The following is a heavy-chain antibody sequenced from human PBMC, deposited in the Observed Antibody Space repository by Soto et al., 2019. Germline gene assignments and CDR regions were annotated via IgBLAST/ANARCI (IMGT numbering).Heavy chain of an antibody. D-gene: IGHD4-4*01. Sequence: GGSLRLSCGASGFTFSKSGMRWGRQAPGQGLEWVSSIGPSGNTYYSDAVKDRFTISRDISKNTLFLQMDSLRAEDTATYYCAKLLHNSYYNVMDVWGQGTTVTVSS. CDR3: AKLLHNSYYNVMDV. J-gene: IGHJ6*02. CDR2: IGPSGNT. CDR1: GFTFSKSG. V-gene: IGHV3-23*01.